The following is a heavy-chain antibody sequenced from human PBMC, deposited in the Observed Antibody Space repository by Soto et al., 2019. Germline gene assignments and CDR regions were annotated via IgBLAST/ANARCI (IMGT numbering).Heavy chain of an antibody. CDR1: GGSISSYY. Sequence: WETLSLTCTVSGGSISSYYWSWIRQPPGKGLEWIGYIYYSGSTNYNPSLKSRVTISVDTSKNQFSLKLSSVTAADTAVYYCAREGRGGYYAMDVWGQGTTVTVS. CDR2: IYYSGST. D-gene: IGHD3-10*01. J-gene: IGHJ6*02. V-gene: IGHV4-59*01. CDR3: AREGRGGYYAMDV.